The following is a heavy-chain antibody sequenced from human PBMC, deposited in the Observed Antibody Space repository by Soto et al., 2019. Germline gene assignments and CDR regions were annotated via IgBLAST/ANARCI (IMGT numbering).Heavy chain of an antibody. D-gene: IGHD6-13*01. V-gene: IGHV4-59*01. J-gene: IGHJ4*02. CDR1: GGSISSYY. Sequence: SETLSLTCTVSGGSISSYYWSWIRQPPGKGLEWIGYIYYSGSTNYNPSLKSRVTISVDTSKNQFSLKLSSVTAADTAVYYCERWGGVGSSSSLGYDYWGQGTLVTVSS. CDR3: ERWGGVGSSSSLGYDY. CDR2: IYYSGST.